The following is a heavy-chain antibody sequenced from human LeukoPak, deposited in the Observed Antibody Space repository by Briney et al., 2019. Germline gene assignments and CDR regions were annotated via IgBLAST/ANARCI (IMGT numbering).Heavy chain of an antibody. Sequence: SVTVSCMASGGTFSNYAISWVRQPPGQGREWMGGIIPIFGTANYAQKFQGRVTITTDESTSTVYMEVSSVRFEDTAVYYCAKVRASSSWSRDAFDIWGEGAVVTVSS. D-gene: IGHD6-13*01. CDR3: AKVRASSSWSRDAFDI. CDR2: IIPIFGTA. V-gene: IGHV1-69*05. J-gene: IGHJ3*02. CDR1: GGTFSNYA.